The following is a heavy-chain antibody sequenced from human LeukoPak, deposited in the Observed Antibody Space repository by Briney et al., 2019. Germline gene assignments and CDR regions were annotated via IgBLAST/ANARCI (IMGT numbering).Heavy chain of an antibody. D-gene: IGHD1-26*01. CDR2: IYTTGMT. Sequence: SETLSLTCTVSSGSINSYFWGWVRQPAGKGLEWIGRIYTTGMTHYNPSLKSRVTMSIDTSKNQFSPTLRSVTAADAAVYYCGRQGYTASHYFLDYWSQGT. V-gene: IGHV4-4*07. CDR3: GRQGYTASHYFLDY. J-gene: IGHJ4*02. CDR1: SGSINSYF.